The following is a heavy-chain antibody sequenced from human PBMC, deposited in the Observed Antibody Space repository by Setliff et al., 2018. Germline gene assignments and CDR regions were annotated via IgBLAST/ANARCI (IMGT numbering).Heavy chain of an antibody. V-gene: IGHV5-51*01. CDR1: GYSFANYW. J-gene: IGHJ5*02. CDR2: IYPGDSNV. CDR3: ARHNCYDA. D-gene: IGHD3-22*01. Sequence: GESLTISCKGSGYSFANYWIAWVRQMPGKGLEWMGIIYPGDSNVRYSPSFQGQVTIAADKSTSTAYLQWSSLKTSDTAIYYCARHNCYDAWGQGTLVTVSS.